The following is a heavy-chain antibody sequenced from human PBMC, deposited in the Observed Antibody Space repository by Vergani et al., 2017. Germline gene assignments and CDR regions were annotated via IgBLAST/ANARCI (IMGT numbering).Heavy chain of an antibody. CDR1: GGSISSYY. V-gene: IGHV4-4*07. CDR2: IYTSGST. D-gene: IGHD3-3*01. CDR3: ARDWGLWSGHGFYYYYGMDV. J-gene: IGHJ6*02. Sequence: QVQLQESGPGLVKPSETLSLTCTVSGGSISSYYWRWIRQPAGKGLEWIGRIYTSGSTNYNPSLKSRVTMSVDTSKNQFSLKLSSVTAADTAVYYCARDWGLWSGHGFYYYYGMDVWGQGTTVTVSS.